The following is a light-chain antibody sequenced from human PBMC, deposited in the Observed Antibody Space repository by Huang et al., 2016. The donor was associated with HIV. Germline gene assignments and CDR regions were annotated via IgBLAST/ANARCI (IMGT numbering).Light chain of an antibody. J-gene: IGKJ5*01. V-gene: IGKV1-17*03. CDR1: QDSNNY. Sequence: DIQMTQSPSAMSASVGDRVNITCRANQDSNNYLLWFQQKPGKVPKRLIYAASNLPSGVPSRFSGSGSGTEFTLTISNLQPEDFATYYCLQHLSYPPAFGQGTRLEIK. CDR2: AAS. CDR3: LQHLSYPPA.